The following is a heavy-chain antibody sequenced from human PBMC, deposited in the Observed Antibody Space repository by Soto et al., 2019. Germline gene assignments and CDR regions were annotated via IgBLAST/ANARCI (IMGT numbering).Heavy chain of an antibody. J-gene: IGHJ6*02. CDR3: ARPSGSYSYYDGMDV. CDR2: IYYSVST. CDR1: GASIRSFF. Sequence: QVHLQESGPGLVKPSETLSLTCTVSGASIRSFFWTWIRQPPGRGLEWIGNIYYSVSTNYNPSLKNRVTVAVDTSKNQFSLMLPSVTAADPAVYYCARPSGSYSYYDGMDVWGQGTTVTVSS. D-gene: IGHD1-26*01. V-gene: IGHV4-59*01.